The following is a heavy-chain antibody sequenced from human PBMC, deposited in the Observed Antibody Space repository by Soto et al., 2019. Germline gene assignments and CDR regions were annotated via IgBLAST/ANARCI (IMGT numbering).Heavy chain of an antibody. V-gene: IGHV1-69*13. CDR2: IIPIFGTA. J-gene: IGHJ6*02. Sequence: SVKVSGKASGGTFSSYAISWVRQAPGQGLEWMGGIIPIFGTANYAQKFQGRVTITADESTSTAYMERSSLRSEDTAVYYCERGEYCSGGSCYMYYYCGMDVSGQGTTVTVSS. CDR1: GGTFSSYA. CDR3: ERGEYCSGGSCYMYYYCGMDV. D-gene: IGHD2-15*01.